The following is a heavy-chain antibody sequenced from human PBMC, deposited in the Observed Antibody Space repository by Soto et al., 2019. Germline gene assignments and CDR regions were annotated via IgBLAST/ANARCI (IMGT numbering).Heavy chain of an antibody. CDR2: ISKSGSTL. CDR1: GFTFSNYE. V-gene: IGHV3-48*03. D-gene: IGHD2-15*01. J-gene: IGHJ4*02. CDR3: AREAAYYYDH. Sequence: PGGSLRLSSAASGFTFSNYEMIWVRQAPGKGLEWISYISKSGSTLLYADSVKGRFTISRGDAQHSLYLQMNSLRAEDTAVYYCAREAAYYYDHWGQGTLSTVSS.